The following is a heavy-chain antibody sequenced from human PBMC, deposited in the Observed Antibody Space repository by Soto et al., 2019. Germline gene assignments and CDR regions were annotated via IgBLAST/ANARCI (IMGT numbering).Heavy chain of an antibody. Sequence: SVKVSCKASGGTFSSLDINWVRQAPGQGLEWMGGIIPISETTNYAQIFQGRVSIVADISTSTAYMELSRLRSEDTAVYYCARALLSHSYDSGGYDSYFHAMDVWGQGAPVTVSS. CDR2: IIPISETT. J-gene: IGHJ6*02. CDR3: ARALLSHSYDSGGYDSYFHAMDV. CDR1: GGTFSSLD. V-gene: IGHV1-69*06. D-gene: IGHD3-22*01.